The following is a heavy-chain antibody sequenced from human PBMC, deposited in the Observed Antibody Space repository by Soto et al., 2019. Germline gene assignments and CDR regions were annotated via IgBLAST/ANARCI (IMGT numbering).Heavy chain of an antibody. Sequence: ASLKVSCKASGYTFTGYYMHWVRQAPGQGLEWMGWINPNSGGTNYAQKFQGRVTMTRDTSISTAYMELSRLRSDDTAVYYCARDQVLRFLEWLPSHPFDYWGQGTLVTVSS. CDR2: INPNSGGT. CDR1: GYTFTGYY. V-gene: IGHV1-2*02. CDR3: ARDQVLRFLEWLPSHPFDY. D-gene: IGHD3-3*01. J-gene: IGHJ4*02.